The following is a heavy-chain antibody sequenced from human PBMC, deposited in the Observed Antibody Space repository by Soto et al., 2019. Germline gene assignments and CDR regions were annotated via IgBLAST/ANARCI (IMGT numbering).Heavy chain of an antibody. CDR1: GVTFGRRA. Sequence: ESGGDLVQPGGSLRLSCVASGVTFGRRAMSWVRQAPGEGLEWVSTITDTGGDAKYADSVRGRFTISRDNSKNTLHLQMSSLRAEDSAVYYCARGSTDSYPGSRIFDFWGRGTLVTVSS. CDR2: ITDTGGDA. CDR3: ARGSTDSYPGSRIFDF. V-gene: IGHV3-23*01. J-gene: IGHJ4*02. D-gene: IGHD3-10*01.